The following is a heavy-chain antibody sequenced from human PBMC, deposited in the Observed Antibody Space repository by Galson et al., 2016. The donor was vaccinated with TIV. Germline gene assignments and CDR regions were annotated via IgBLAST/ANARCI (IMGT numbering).Heavy chain of an antibody. J-gene: IGHJ6*02. V-gene: IGHV3-11*01. D-gene: IGHD6-6*01. CDR2: ISGSGTTT. CDR3: RRPSSSAYYGRDV. CDR1: GSIFGDFY. Sequence: SLRLSCAASGSIFGDFYMSWVRQAPGKGLEWISYISGSGTTTYYADSVQGRITVSRDNAKNSLHLEMNRLRLDDTAVYYCRRPSSSAYYGRDVWGQGTTVTVSS.